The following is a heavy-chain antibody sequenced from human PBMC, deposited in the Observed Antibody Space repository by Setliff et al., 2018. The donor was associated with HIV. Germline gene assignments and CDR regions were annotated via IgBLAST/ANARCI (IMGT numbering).Heavy chain of an antibody. V-gene: IGHV4-59*01. J-gene: IGHJ5*02. Sequence: PSETLSLTCTVSGGSISPYYWSWIRQPPGKGLEWIAWISDSGTTNYNPSLKSRVTLSVDTSKNQFSLSLTSVTGADTAVYYCARGGASSKYLDPWGQGALVTVSS. CDR1: GGSISPYY. CDR3: ARGGASSKYLDP. D-gene: IGHD2-15*01. CDR2: ISDSGTT.